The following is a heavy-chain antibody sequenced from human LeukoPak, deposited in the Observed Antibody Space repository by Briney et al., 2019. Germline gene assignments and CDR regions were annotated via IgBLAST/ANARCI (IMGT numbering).Heavy chain of an antibody. J-gene: IGHJ3*02. CDR1: GYTFTSYG. CDR3: ARDYYDSSGYYDDAFDI. V-gene: IGHV1-18*01. Sequence: ASVKVSCKASGYTFTSYGISWVRQAPGQGLEWMGWISAYNGNTNYAQKLQGRVTMTTDTSTSIAYMELRSLRSDDTAVYYCARDYYDSSGYYDDAFDIWGQGIMVTVSS. D-gene: IGHD3-22*01. CDR2: ISAYNGNT.